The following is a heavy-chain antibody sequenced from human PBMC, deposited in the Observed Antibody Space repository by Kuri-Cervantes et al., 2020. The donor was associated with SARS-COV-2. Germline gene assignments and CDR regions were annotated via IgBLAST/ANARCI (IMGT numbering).Heavy chain of an antibody. V-gene: IGHV1-69*10. CDR1: GGTFSSYA. Sequence: SVKVSCKASGGTFSSYAISWVRQAPGQGLEWMGGIIPILGIANYAQKFQGRVTITADKSTSTAYMELSSLRSEDTAVYYCARAKRESIMITFGGVRRAFDIWGQGTMVTVSS. CDR2: IIPILGIA. CDR3: ARAKRESIMITFGGVRRAFDI. J-gene: IGHJ3*02. D-gene: IGHD3-16*01.